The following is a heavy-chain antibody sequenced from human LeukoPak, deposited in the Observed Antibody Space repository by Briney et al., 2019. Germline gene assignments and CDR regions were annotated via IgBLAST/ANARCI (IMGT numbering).Heavy chain of an antibody. CDR2: INPSGGST. CDR1: GYTFTIYY. D-gene: IGHD2-21*02. Sequence: ASVKVSCNASGYTFTIYYMHLVRQAPGQGLELMGIINPSGGSTSYAEKFQGRVTMTRYMSTSTVYMELRSLRSEDTAVYYCARGGGDQLDQQPFDYWGQGTLVTVSS. J-gene: IGHJ4*02. CDR3: ARGGGDQLDQQPFDY. V-gene: IGHV1-46*01.